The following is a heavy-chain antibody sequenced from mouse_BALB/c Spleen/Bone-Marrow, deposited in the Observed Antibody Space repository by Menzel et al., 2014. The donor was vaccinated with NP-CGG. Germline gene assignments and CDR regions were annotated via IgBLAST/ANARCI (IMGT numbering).Heavy chain of an antibody. CDR1: GFNIKDTY. Sequence: EVQLVESGAELVKPGASVKLSCTASGFNIKDTYMHWVKQRPEQGLEWIGRIDPANGNTTYDPKFQGKATITADTSSNTAXXXXGSLTSEDTAVYYCARYYYGXSYFDXXGXXXTLTVSS. V-gene: IGHV14-3*02. CDR3: ARYYYGXSYFDX. D-gene: IGHD1-1*01. J-gene: IGHJ2*01. CDR2: IDPANGNT.